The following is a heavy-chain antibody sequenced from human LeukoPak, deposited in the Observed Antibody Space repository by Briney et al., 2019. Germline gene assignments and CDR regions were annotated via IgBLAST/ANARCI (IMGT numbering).Heavy chain of an antibody. CDR3: ARDSYYSSSSLGFDY. CDR2: INPSGGST. CDR1: GYTFTSYY. Sequence: ASVKVSCKASGYTFTSYYMHWVRQAPGQGLEWMGIINPSGGSTSHAQKFQGRVTMTRNMSTSTVYMEVSSLRSEDTAVYYCARDSYYSSSSLGFDYWGQGTLVTVSS. D-gene: IGHD6-6*01. V-gene: IGHV1-46*01. J-gene: IGHJ4*02.